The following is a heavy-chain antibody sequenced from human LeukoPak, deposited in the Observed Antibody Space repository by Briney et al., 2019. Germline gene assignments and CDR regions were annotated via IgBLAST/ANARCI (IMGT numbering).Heavy chain of an antibody. J-gene: IGHJ4*02. CDR3: ALSSGYYYGLDY. V-gene: IGHV4-34*01. Sequence: SETLSLTCAVYGGSFSGYYWSWIRQPPGKGLEWIGEINHSGSTNYNPSLKSRVTISVDTSKNQFSLKLSSVTAADTAVYYCALSSGYYYGLDYWGQGTLVTVSS. CDR2: INHSGST. D-gene: IGHD3-22*01. CDR1: GGSFSGYY.